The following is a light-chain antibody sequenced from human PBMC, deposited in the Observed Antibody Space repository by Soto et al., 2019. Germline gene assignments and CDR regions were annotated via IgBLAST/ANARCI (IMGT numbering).Light chain of an antibody. CDR1: QSVLYSSNNKNY. V-gene: IGKV4-1*01. Sequence: DIVMTQSPDSLAVSLGERATINCKSSQSVLYSSNNKNYLAWYQQKPGQPPKLLIYWASTRESGVPDRFSGRVSGTDFTLTISSLQAEDVAVYYCQQYYSTPFTFGPGTKVDI. CDR3: QQYYSTPFT. CDR2: WAS. J-gene: IGKJ3*01.